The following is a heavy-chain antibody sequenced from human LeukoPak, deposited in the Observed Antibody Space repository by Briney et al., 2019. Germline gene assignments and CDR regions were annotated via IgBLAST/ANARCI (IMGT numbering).Heavy chain of an antibody. CDR2: IYHSEST. Sequence: SETLSLTCGVSGYSISRGYSWGWIRQPPGKGLEWIGNIYHSESTHYNPSLKSRVTISPDTSKNQFSLKLTSVTASDTAVYYCARFDHVWETHGMDAFDLWGQGTMVTVPS. CDR3: ARFDHVWETHGMDAFDL. J-gene: IGHJ3*01. D-gene: IGHD3-16*01. CDR1: GYSISRGYS. V-gene: IGHV4-38-2*01.